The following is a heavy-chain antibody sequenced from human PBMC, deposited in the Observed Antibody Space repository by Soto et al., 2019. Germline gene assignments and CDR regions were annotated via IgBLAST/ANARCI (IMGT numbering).Heavy chain of an antibody. CDR1: GFTVSSNY. V-gene: IGHV3-66*01. CDR2: IYSGGST. D-gene: IGHD3-3*01. J-gene: IGHJ6*03. Sequence: GGSLRLSCAASGFTVSSNYMSWVRQAPGKGLEWVSVIYSGGSTYYADSVKGRFTISRDNSKNTLYLQMNSLRAEDTAVYYCARPLVTIFGVVTGLSYYMDVWGKGTTVTVSS. CDR3: ARPLVTIFGVVTGLSYYMDV.